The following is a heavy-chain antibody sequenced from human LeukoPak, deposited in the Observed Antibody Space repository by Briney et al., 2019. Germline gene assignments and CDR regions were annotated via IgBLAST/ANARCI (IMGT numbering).Heavy chain of an antibody. CDR2: INSDGSSI. CDR1: GFTFSSHW. D-gene: IGHD2-2*01. V-gene: IGHV3-74*01. J-gene: IGHJ6*02. CDR3: ARGYCSSTSCYLSFYYYYGMDV. Sequence: GGSLRLSCAASGFTFSSHWMHWVRQAPGKGLVWVSRINSDGSSIGYADSVKGRFTISRDNAKNTLYLQMNSLRAEDTAVYYCARGYCSSTSCYLSFYYYYGMDVWGQGTTVTVSS.